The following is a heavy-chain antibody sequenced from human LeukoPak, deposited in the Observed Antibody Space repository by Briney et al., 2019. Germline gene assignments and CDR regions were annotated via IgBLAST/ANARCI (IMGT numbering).Heavy chain of an antibody. D-gene: IGHD6-6*01. Sequence: GGSLRLSCAASGFTFSSYAMSWVRQAPGKGLEWVSYISSSSSTIYYADSVKGRFTISRDNAKNSLYLQMNSLRAEDTAVYYCARDLDSSSLDYWGQGTLVTVSS. CDR1: GFTFSSYA. CDR3: ARDLDSSSLDY. CDR2: ISSSSSTI. V-gene: IGHV3-48*01. J-gene: IGHJ4*02.